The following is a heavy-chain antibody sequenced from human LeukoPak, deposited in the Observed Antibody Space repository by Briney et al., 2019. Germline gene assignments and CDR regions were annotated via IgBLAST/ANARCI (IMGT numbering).Heavy chain of an antibody. J-gene: IGHJ6*03. CDR2: ISWNSDSI. CDR3: ARDNWGYSDPYYYYYYYMDV. V-gene: IGHV3-9*01. Sequence: GGSLRLSCAASGFTFDHYAMHWVRQAPGKGLEWVSGISWNSDSIGYADSVKGRFTISRDNAKNSLYLQMNSLRAEDTAVYYCARDNWGYSDPYYYYYYYMDVWGKGTTVTISS. D-gene: IGHD4-17*01. CDR1: GFTFDHYA.